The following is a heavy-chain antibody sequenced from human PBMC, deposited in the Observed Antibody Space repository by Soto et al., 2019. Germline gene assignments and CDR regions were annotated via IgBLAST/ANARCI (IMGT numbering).Heavy chain of an antibody. V-gene: IGHV3-73*01. CDR3: TRPSTGVGDSSDAFDI. CDR2: IRSKANSYAT. D-gene: IGHD2-21*02. CDR1: GFTFSGSA. Sequence: GGSLRLSCAASGFTFSGSAMHWVRQASGKGLEWVGRIRSKANSYATAYAASVKGRFTISRDDSKNTAYLQMNSLKTEDTAVYYCTRPSTGVGDSSDAFDIWGQGTMVTVSS. J-gene: IGHJ3*02.